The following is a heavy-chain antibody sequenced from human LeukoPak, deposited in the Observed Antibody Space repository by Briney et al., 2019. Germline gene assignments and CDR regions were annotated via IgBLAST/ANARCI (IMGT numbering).Heavy chain of an antibody. CDR1: GHTFTSYD. D-gene: IGHD6-13*01. CDR2: MNPNSGNT. CDR3: ARVAAAGTKGDY. V-gene: IGHV1-8*01. J-gene: IGHJ4*02. Sequence: ASVKVSCKASGHTFTSYDINWVRQATGQGLEWMGWMNPNSGNTGYAQKFQGRVTMTRNTSISTAYMELSSLRSEDTAVYYCARVAAAGTKGDYWGQGTLVTVSS.